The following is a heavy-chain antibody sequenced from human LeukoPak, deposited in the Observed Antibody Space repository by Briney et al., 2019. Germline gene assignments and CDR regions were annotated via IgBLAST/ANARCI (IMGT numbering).Heavy chain of an antibody. J-gene: IGHJ4*02. V-gene: IGHV3-33*01. Sequence: GRSLRLSCAASGFTFSSYGMHWVRQAPGKGLEWVAVIWYDGSNKYYANSVKGRFTISRDNSKNTLYLQMNSLRAEDTAVYYCARDRDTAMEIVNWGQGTLVTVSS. D-gene: IGHD5-18*01. CDR1: GFTFSSYG. CDR2: IWYDGSNK. CDR3: ARDRDTAMEIVN.